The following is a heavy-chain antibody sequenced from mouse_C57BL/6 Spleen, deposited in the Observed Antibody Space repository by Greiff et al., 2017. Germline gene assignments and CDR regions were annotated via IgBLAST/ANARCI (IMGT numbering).Heavy chain of an antibody. V-gene: IGHV1-53*01. Sequence: QVQLQQSGTELVKPGASVKLSCKASGYTFTSYWMHWVKQRPGQGLEWIGNINPSNGGTNYNEKFKSKATLTVDKSSSTAYMQLSSLTSEDSAVYYCARDDYDYYAMDYWGQGTSVTVSS. CDR2: INPSNGGT. CDR3: ARDDYDYYAMDY. D-gene: IGHD2-4*01. CDR1: GYTFTSYW. J-gene: IGHJ4*01.